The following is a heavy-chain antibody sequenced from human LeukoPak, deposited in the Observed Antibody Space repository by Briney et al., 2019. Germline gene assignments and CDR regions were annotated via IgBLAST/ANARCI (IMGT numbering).Heavy chain of an antibody. D-gene: IGHD6-13*01. J-gene: IGHJ3*02. CDR1: GYTFTGYG. V-gene: IGHV1-18*01. Sequence: ASVKVSCKASGYTFTGYGISWVRQAPGQGLEWMGWISAYNGNTNYAQKLQGRVTMTTDTSTSTAYMELRSLRSDDTAVYYCARGLPARRAAAGEWAAFDIWGQGTMVTVSS. CDR3: ARGLPARRAAAGEWAAFDI. CDR2: ISAYNGNT.